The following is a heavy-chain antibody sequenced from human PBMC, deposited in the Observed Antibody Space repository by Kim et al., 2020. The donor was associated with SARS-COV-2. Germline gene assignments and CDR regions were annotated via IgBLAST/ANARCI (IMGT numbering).Heavy chain of an antibody. CDR3: AKVYSDGMDV. D-gene: IGHD2-8*01. Sequence: STYYADSVKGRFTISRDNSKNSLYLQMNSLRTEDTALYYCAKVYSDGMDVWGQGTTVTVSS. J-gene: IGHJ6*02. V-gene: IGHV3-43*01. CDR2: ST.